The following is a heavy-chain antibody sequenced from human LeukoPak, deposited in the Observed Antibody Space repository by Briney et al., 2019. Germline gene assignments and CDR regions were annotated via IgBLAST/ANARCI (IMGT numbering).Heavy chain of an antibody. V-gene: IGHV3-23*01. J-gene: IGHJ1*01. D-gene: IGHD6-13*01. CDR3: ARAGIAAAGPRGEYFQH. Sequence: PGGSLRLSCAASGFTFSSYAMSWVRQAPGKGLEWVSAIGGSGSTTYYADSVKGRFTISRDNSTNTLYLQMNSLRAEDTAVYYCARAGIAAAGPRGEYFQHWGQGTLVTVSS. CDR2: IGGSGSTT. CDR1: GFTFSSYA.